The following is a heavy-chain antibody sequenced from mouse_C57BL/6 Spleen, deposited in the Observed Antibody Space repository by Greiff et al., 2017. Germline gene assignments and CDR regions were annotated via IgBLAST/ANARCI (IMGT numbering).Heavy chain of an antibody. Sequence: DVHLVESEGGLVQPGSSMKLSCTASGFTFSDYYMAWVRQVPEKGLEWVANINYDGSSTYYLDSLKSRFIISRDNAKNILYLQMSSLKSEDTATYYCARAVITTVGYFDVWGTGTTVTVSS. CDR1: GFTFSDYY. D-gene: IGHD1-1*01. J-gene: IGHJ1*03. CDR3: ARAVITTVGYFDV. V-gene: IGHV5-16*01. CDR2: INYDGSST.